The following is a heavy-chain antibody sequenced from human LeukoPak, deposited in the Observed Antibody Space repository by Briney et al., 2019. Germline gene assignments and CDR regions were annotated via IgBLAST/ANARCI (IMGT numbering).Heavy chain of an antibody. CDR3: AKDPDVRMTTVTTDDY. Sequence: GGSLRLSCAASGFTVSSNYMSWVRQAPGKGLEWVSAISGSGGNTYYADSVKGRFTISRDNSKKTLYLQMNSLRAEDTAVYYCAKDPDVRMTTVTTDDYWGQGTLVTVSS. D-gene: IGHD4-17*01. V-gene: IGHV3-23*01. J-gene: IGHJ4*02. CDR2: ISGSGGNT. CDR1: GFTVSSNY.